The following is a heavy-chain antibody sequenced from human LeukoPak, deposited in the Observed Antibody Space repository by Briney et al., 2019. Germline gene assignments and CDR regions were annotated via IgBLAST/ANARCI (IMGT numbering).Heavy chain of an antibody. Sequence: GGSLRLSCAASGFTFSTYVMHWVRQTPGKGLEWVAFMWHDGSIGYYEDSVKGRFTISRDSSKNSLYLQMNSLRVEDTAVYYCVRGRIERRSMIGDYWGQGTLVTVSS. D-gene: IGHD3-10*02. CDR2: MWHDGSIG. CDR3: VRGRIERRSMIGDY. CDR1: GFTFSTYV. V-gene: IGHV3-33*01. J-gene: IGHJ4*02.